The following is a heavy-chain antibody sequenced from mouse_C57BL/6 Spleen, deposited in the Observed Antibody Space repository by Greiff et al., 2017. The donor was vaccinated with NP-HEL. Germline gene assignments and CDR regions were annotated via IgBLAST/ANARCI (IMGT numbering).Heavy chain of an antibody. CDR3: ALMVTTRGRYFDY. CDR1: GYAFSSSW. CDR2: IYPGDGDT. D-gene: IGHD2-2*01. Sequence: QVQLQQSGPELVKPGASVKISCKASGYAFSSSWMNWVKQRPGTGLEWVGRIYPGDGDTNYNGKFKGKATLTADKSSSTAYMQLSSLTSEDSAVYFCALMVTTRGRYFDYGGQGTTLTVSS. V-gene: IGHV1-82*01. J-gene: IGHJ2*01.